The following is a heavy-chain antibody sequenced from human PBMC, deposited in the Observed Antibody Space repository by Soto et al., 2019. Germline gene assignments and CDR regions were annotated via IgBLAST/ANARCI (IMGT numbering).Heavy chain of an antibody. CDR3: ARRYGSSFDY. V-gene: IGHV4-59*08. CDR2: IYYSGTT. D-gene: IGHD1-1*01. Sequence: SETLSLTCSVSGASISNSYWSWIRQPPGKRLEWIGHIYYSGTTNYNPSLKSRVTISVDTSKNQFSLKLSSVTAADTAVYYCARRYGSSFDYWGRGTLVTVSS. J-gene: IGHJ4*02. CDR1: GASISNSY.